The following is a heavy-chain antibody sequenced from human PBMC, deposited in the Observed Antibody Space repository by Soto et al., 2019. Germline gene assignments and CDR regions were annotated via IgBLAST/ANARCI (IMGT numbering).Heavy chain of an antibody. Sequence: GGSLRLSCAASGCTFSNAWMNWVRQAPGKGLEWVGRIKSKTDGGTTDYAAPVKGRFTISRDDSKNTLYLQMNSLKTEDTAVYYCTKDPWQQLPHDAFDIWGQGTMVTVSS. CDR1: GCTFSNAW. CDR3: TKDPWQQLPHDAFDI. V-gene: IGHV3-15*07. J-gene: IGHJ3*02. CDR2: IKSKTDGGTT. D-gene: IGHD6-13*01.